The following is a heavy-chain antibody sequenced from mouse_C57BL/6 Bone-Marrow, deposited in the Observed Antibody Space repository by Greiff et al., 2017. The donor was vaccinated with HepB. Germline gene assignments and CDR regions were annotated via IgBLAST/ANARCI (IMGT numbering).Heavy chain of an antibody. CDR2: IYPRSGNT. J-gene: IGHJ3*01. D-gene: IGHD1-1*01. V-gene: IGHV1-81*01. CDR3: AREDYCSRFAY. Sequence: QVQLQQSGAELARPGASVKLSCKASGYTFTSYGISWVKQRAGQGLEWIGEIYPRSGNTYYNEKFKGKATLTADKSSSTGYMELRSLTSEDSAVYFCAREDYCSRFAYGGRGTRITVS. CDR1: GYTFTSYG.